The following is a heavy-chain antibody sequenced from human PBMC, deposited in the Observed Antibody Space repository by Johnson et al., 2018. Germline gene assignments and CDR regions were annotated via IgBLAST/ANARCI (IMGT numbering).Heavy chain of an antibody. CDR3: ARDWEEMATITRYFQH. D-gene: IGHD5-24*01. CDR1: GFTFSRYT. J-gene: IGHJ1*01. CDR2: INSNSAYI. Sequence: LVESGGGLVKPGGSLRLSCAASGFTFSRYTLNWVRQAPGKGLEWVSSINSNSAYIYYEDSVKGRFTISRDNAKNSLYLQMNSLRAEDSEVYYCARDWEEMATITRYFQHWGQGTLVTVSS. V-gene: IGHV3-21*01.